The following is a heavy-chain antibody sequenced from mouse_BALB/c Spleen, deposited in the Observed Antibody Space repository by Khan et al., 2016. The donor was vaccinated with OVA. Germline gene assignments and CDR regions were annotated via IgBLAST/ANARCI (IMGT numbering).Heavy chain of an antibody. V-gene: IGHV1-18*01. CDR1: GYSFTDYT. CDR3: AKGVNYVGYSMDY. J-gene: IGHJ4*01. Sequence: VRLQQSGPELVKPGASMKISCKASGYSFTDYTMNWVKQSHGKNLEWIGLINPYNGGTRYNQKFKGKATLTVDKSSSTAYMELLSLTSEDSAVYYCAKGVNYVGYSMDYWGQGTSVTVSS. CDR2: INPYNGGT. D-gene: IGHD2-1*01.